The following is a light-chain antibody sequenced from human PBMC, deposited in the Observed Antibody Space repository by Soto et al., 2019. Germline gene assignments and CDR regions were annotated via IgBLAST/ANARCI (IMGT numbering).Light chain of an antibody. CDR1: QSVSSN. CDR2: GAS. V-gene: IGKV3-15*01. CDR3: QQYNNWPNT. J-gene: IGKJ2*01. Sequence: EIVMTQSPATLSVSPGERATLSCRASQSVSSNLAWYQQKPGQAPRLLIYGASTRATGIPARFSGSGSGTAFTLTISSLQSEDFAVYYCQQYNNWPNTFGQGTKREIK.